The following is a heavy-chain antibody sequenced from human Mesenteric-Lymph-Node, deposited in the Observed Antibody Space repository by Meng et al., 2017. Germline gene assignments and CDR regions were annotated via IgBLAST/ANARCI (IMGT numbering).Heavy chain of an antibody. V-gene: IGHV1-69*06. CDR1: GGTFSSYA. CDR3: ARDALLRDISTDYYISFFYY. J-gene: IGHJ4*02. CDR2: IIPIFGTA. Sequence: SVKVSCKASGGTFSSYAISWVRQAPGQGLEWMGGIIPIFGTANYAQKFQGRVTITADKSTSTAYMELSSLRSEDTAVYYCARDALLRDISTDYYISFFYYWGQGMLVTVSS. D-gene: IGHD3-9*01.